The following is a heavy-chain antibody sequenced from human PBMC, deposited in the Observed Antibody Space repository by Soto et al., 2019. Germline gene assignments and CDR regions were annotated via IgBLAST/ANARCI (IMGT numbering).Heavy chain of an antibody. D-gene: IGHD6-19*01. V-gene: IGHV3-23*01. Sequence: GGSLRLFCAASGFTLSSDAMSWVRQAPGKGLEWVSAISGSGGSTYYADSVKGRFTISRDNSKNTLYLQMNSLRAEDTAVYYCAKDLKSPVAGYNWFDPWGQGTLVTVSS. J-gene: IGHJ5*02. CDR1: GFTLSSDA. CDR2: ISGSGGST. CDR3: AKDLKSPVAGYNWFDP.